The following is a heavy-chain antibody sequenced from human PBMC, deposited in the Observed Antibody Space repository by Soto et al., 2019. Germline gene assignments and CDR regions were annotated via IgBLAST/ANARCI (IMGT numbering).Heavy chain of an antibody. J-gene: IGHJ4*02. CDR3: VRQAARNYFDF. CDR2: IESRGRTI. V-gene: IGHV3-11*01. CDR1: GFTFSDYH. Sequence: QVQLVESGGGLVKPGGSLRLCCAASGFTFSDYHMSWIRQAPGKGLEWVAYIESRGRTISYADSVKGRFTISRDNAKNSPFLQMNSLRAEDTAVYYCVRQAARNYFDFWGQGTLLTVSS. D-gene: IGHD6-6*01.